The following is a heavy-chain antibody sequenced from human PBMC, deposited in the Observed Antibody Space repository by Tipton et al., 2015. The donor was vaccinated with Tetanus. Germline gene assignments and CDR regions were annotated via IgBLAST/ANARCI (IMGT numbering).Heavy chain of an antibody. CDR2: INHSGST. D-gene: IGHD3-22*01. CDR3: ARGVSSGYYRGEFDY. CDR1: GGSFSGYY. J-gene: IGHJ4*02. V-gene: IGHV4-34*01. Sequence: TLSLTCAVYGGSFSGYYWSWIRQPPGKGLEWIGEINHSGSTNYNPSLKSRVTISVDTSKNQFSLKLSSVTAADTAVYYCARGVSSGYYRGEFDYWGQGTLVTVSS.